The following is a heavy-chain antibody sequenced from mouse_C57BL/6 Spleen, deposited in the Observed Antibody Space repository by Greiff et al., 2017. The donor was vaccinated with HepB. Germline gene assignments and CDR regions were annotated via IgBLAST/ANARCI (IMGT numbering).Heavy chain of an antibody. CDR2: IDPSDSYT. CDR3: ARSGGNYEDY. CDR1: GYTFTSYW. Sequence: QVQLKQPGAELVRPGTSVKLSCKASGYTFTSYWMHWVKQRPGQGLEWIGVIDPSDSYTNYNQKFKGKATLTVDTSSSTAYMQLSSLTSEDSAVYYCARSGGNYEDYWGQGTTLTVSS. J-gene: IGHJ2*01. V-gene: IGHV1-59*01. D-gene: IGHD2-1*01.